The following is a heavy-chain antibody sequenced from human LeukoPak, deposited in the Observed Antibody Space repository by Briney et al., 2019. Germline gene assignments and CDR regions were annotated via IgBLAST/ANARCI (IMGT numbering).Heavy chain of an antibody. J-gene: IGHJ4*02. CDR2: ISYDGSNK. D-gene: IGHD1-1*01. Sequence: PGRSLRLSCAASGFTFSSYAMHWVRQAPGKGLEWVAVISYDGSNKYYADSVRGRFTISRDNSKNTLYLQMNSLRAEDTAVYYCARDLASGTTYWGQGTLVTVSS. CDR3: ARDLASGTTY. V-gene: IGHV3-30*04. CDR1: GFTFSSYA.